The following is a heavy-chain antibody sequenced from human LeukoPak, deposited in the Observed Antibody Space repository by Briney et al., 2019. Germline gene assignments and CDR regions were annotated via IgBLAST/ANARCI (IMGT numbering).Heavy chain of an antibody. Sequence: ASVKVSYKASGYTFTGYYIDWVRQAPGQGLEWMGWINSDSGGTNYAQKFQGRVTMTRDTSTSTAYMELSSLRSDDTAFYYCARDTITVTTPYFDHWGQGTLVTVPS. D-gene: IGHD4-17*01. J-gene: IGHJ4*02. CDR3: ARDTITVTTPYFDH. CDR1: GYTFTGYY. V-gene: IGHV1-2*02. CDR2: INSDSGGT.